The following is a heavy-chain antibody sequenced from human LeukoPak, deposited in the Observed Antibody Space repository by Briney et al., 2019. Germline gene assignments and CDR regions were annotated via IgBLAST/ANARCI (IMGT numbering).Heavy chain of an antibody. CDR1: GGSISSGGYY. CDR3: ARHPGYSSGWYLNWFDP. J-gene: IGHJ5*02. V-gene: IGHV4-31*03. CDR2: IYYSGST. Sequence: SETLSLTCTVSGGSISSGGYYWSWIRQHPGKGLEWIGYIYYSGSTYYNPSLKSRVTISVGTSKNQFSLKLSSVTAADTAVYYCARHPGYSSGWYLNWFDPWGQGTLVTVSS. D-gene: IGHD6-19*01.